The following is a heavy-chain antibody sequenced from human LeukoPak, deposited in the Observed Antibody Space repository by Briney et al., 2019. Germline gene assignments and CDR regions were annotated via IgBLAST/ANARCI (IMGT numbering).Heavy chain of an antibody. J-gene: IGHJ6*02. CDR3: ARSKNIVVVPQLTYYYYGMDV. CDR2: INHSGST. D-gene: IGHD2-2*01. CDR1: GFTFSSYS. Sequence: GSLRLSCAASGFTFSSYSMNWVRQAPGKGLEWIGEINHSGSTNYNPSLKSRVTISVDTSKNQFSLKLSSVTAADTAVYYCARSKNIVVVPQLTYYYYGMDVWGQGTTVTVSS. V-gene: IGHV4-34*01.